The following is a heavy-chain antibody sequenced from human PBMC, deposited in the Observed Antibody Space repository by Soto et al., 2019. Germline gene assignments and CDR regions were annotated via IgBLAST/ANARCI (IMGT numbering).Heavy chain of an antibody. CDR2: ISGSGGST. V-gene: IGHV3-23*01. D-gene: IGHD3-10*01. J-gene: IGHJ6*02. CDR3: ARSQRFGDWARPFYYYGMDV. CDR1: GFTFSSYA. Sequence: EVQLLESGGGLVQPGGSLRLSCAASGFTFSSYAMSWVRQAPGKGLEWVSAISGSGGSTYYADSVKGRFTISRDNSKNTLYLQMNSLRAEDTAVYYCARSQRFGDWARPFYYYGMDVWGQGTTVTVSS.